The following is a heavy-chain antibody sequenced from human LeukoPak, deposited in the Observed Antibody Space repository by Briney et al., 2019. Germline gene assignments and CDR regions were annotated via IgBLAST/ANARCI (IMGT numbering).Heavy chain of an antibody. J-gene: IGHJ6*02. CDR3: ARADPYQLLFYHGMDV. CDR1: GGSISSYY. V-gene: IGHV4-59*08. D-gene: IGHD1-26*01. CDR2: IYYSGST. Sequence: SETLSLTCTVSGGSISSYYWSWIRQPPGKGLEWIGYIYYSGSTYYNPSLKSRVIISVDTSKNQFSLKLSSVTAADTAVYYCARADPYQLLFYHGMDVWGQGTTVTVSS.